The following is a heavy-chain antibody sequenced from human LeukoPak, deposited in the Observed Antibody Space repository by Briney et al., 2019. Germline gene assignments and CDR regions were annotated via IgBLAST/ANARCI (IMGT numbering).Heavy chain of an antibody. CDR2: INHSGST. CDR1: GGSFSDYY. J-gene: IGHJ4*02. D-gene: IGHD5-18*01. V-gene: IGHV4-34*01. Sequence: PSETLSLTCAVYGGSFSDYYWSWIRQPPGKGLEWIGEINHSGSTNYNPSLKSRVTISVDTSKNQFSLKLSSVTAADTAVYYCARAGGYSYGYLDYWGQGTLVTVSS. CDR3: ARAGGYSYGYLDY.